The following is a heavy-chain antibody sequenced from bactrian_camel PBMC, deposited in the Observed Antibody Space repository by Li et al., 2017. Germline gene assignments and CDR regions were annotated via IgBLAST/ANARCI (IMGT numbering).Heavy chain of an antibody. CDR3: AADLGWCGSRPFQREFRN. V-gene: IGHV3S55*01. CDR2: IDTDART. CDR1: GYTSRRHC. Sequence: QVLLVESGGDSVQAGGSLRLSCRASGYTSRRHCMAWFRQAPGQEREAVAIIDTDARTTYADAVKGRFTISHVNANNTLNLQMNSLKPEDTAVYYCAADLGWCGSRPFQREFRNWGQGTQVTVS. D-gene: IGHD2*01. J-gene: IGHJ4*01.